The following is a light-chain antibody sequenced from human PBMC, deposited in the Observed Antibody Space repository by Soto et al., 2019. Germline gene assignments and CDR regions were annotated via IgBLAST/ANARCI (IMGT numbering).Light chain of an antibody. CDR1: QSVSSSY. V-gene: IGKV3-20*01. CDR3: QQSGSSPLT. Sequence: EIVLTQSPDTLSLSPVERATLSCMASQSVSSSYLAWYQQRPGQAPRLLIYGASNRATGIPDRFSGSGSGTDFTLTISRLEPEEFAVYLCQQSGSSPLTFGGGTKVDIK. CDR2: GAS. J-gene: IGKJ4*01.